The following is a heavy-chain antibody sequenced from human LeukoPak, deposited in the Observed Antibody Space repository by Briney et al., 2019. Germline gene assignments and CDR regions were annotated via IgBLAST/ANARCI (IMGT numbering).Heavy chain of an antibody. D-gene: IGHD3-3*01. CDR2: IKKDGSQK. V-gene: IGHV3-7*03. CDR1: GFMFSSFW. Sequence: GGSLRLSCAASGFMFSSFWMSWVRQAPGKGLEWVANIKKDGSQKYYVDSVEGRFTISRDNAKNSLYLQMDSLRVDDTAVYYGTRVFGGYDVSDYWGQGTVVTVSS. CDR3: TRVFGGYDVSDY. J-gene: IGHJ4*02.